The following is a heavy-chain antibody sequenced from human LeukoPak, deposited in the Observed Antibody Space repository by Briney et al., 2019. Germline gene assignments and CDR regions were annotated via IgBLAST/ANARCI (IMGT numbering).Heavy chain of an antibody. D-gene: IGHD3-10*01. Sequence: SETLSLTCTVSGGSISSYYWSWIRQPPGKGLEWIGYIYYSGSTNYNPSLKSRLSITIDKSKNQFSLNLRSVTAADTAFYYCARGGGFYGSGTTHFDYWGQGTLATVSS. CDR1: GGSISSYY. J-gene: IGHJ4*02. CDR3: ARGGGFYGSGTTHFDY. CDR2: IYYSGST. V-gene: IGHV4-59*12.